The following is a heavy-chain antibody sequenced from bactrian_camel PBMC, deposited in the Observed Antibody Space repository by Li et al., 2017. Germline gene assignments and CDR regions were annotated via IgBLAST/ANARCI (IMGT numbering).Heavy chain of an antibody. V-gene: IGHV3S53*01. J-gene: IGHJ6*01. CDR1: GITHSDA. CDR2: VAGDGTT. CDR3: AADLTSLYCHLRGPDFPY. D-gene: IGHD3*01. Sequence: VQLVESGGGSVQAGGSLTLSCAASGITHSDACLAWFRQAPGKEREGVVAVAGDGTTTYADSVKGRFTVSQDNAKNTLYLQMNSLKFEDTAMYYCAADLTSLYCHLRGPDFPYWGQGTQVTVS.